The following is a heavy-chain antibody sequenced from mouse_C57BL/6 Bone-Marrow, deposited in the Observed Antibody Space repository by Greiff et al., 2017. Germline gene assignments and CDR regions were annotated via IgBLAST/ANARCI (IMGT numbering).Heavy chain of an antibody. CDR1: GYTFTSYG. CDR3: ARDYYDYPFAY. CDR2: ISPRSGNT. V-gene: IGHV1-81*01. D-gene: IGHD2-4*01. J-gene: IGHJ3*01. Sequence: QVQLQQSGAELARPGASVKLSCKASGYTFTSYGISWVKQRTGQGLEWIGEISPRSGNTYYNEKFKGKATLTADKSSSTAYMELRSLTSEDSAVYFCARDYYDYPFAYWGQGTLVTVSA.